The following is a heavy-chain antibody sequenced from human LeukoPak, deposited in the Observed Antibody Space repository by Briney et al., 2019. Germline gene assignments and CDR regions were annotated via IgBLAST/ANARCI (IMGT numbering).Heavy chain of an antibody. CDR3: ATAIAVASPDEFDY. Sequence: GGSLRLSCAASGFTFDDYGMSWVRQAPGKGLEWVSGINWNGGSTGYADSVKGRFTISRDNAKNSLYLQMNSLRAEDTALYYCATAIAVASPDEFDYWGQGTLVTVSS. V-gene: IGHV3-20*04. J-gene: IGHJ4*02. CDR2: INWNGGST. D-gene: IGHD6-19*01. CDR1: GFTFDDYG.